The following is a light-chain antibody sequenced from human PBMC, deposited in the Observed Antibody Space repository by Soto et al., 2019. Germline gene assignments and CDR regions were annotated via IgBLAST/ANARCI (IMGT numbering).Light chain of an antibody. CDR2: SDN. CDR3: ASWDDSLNGWV. J-gene: IGLJ3*02. CDR1: SSDIGSNT. Sequence: QSVLTQPPSASGTPGQRVAISCSGSSSDIGSNTVNWYQHLPGTAPQLLMYSDNQRPSGGLDRFSGSKSGTSASLAISGRQSEDEGDYYCASWDDSLNGWVFGGGTKLTVL. V-gene: IGLV1-44*01.